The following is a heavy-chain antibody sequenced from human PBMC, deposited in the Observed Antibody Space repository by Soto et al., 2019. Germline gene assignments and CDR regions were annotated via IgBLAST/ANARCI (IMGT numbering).Heavy chain of an antibody. CDR1: GGSISSYY. CDR3: GPRPRGGAFSGVFHY. J-gene: IGHJ4*02. Sequence: SETLSLTCTVSGGSISSYYWSWIRQPPGKGPEWIGYVYYSGITNYNPSLESRVTMSFDTSKNQFSLKLNGVAAADTAVYYCGPRPRGGAFSGVFHYGGRGTLVTVS. CDR2: VYYSGIT. D-gene: IGHD3-10*01. V-gene: IGHV4-59*01.